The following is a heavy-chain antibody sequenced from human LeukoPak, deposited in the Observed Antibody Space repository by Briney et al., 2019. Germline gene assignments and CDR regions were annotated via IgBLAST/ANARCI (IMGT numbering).Heavy chain of an antibody. V-gene: IGHV3-30*02. J-gene: IGHJ1*01. CDR2: IRFDGSNK. Sequence: GGSLRLSCVVSGFTFSTYGMHWVRQAPGKGLEWVAFIRFDGSNKYYADSVKGRFTISRDNSKNTLYLQMNSLRAEDTAVYYCARSRRLHAPSQHWGQGTLVTVSS. CDR3: ARSRRLHAPSQH. CDR1: GFTFSTYG.